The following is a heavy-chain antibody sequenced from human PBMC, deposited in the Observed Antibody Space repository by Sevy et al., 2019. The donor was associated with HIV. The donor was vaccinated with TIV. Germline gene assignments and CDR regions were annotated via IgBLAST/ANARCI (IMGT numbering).Heavy chain of an antibody. CDR3: AKLRSAFGPLDD. J-gene: IGHJ4*02. CDR1: GFTFSSHG. D-gene: IGHD3-16*01. V-gene: IGHV3-30*18. Sequence: GGSMRLSCAASGFTFSSHGMHWVRQAPGKGLEWVAFISYDGSKKYYTDSVTGRFTISRDNSKNTVYLQMNSLRAEDTAVYSCAKLRSAFGPLDDWGQGTLVTVSS. CDR2: ISYDGSKK.